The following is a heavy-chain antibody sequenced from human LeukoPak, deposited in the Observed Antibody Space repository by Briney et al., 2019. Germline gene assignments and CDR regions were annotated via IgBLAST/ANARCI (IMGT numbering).Heavy chain of an antibody. Sequence: GGSLRLSCAASGFTLSSYNMNWVRQAPGKGLEWVSYISSSSTTIYYADSVKGRFTISRDNAKNSLYLQMNSLRAEDPAVYYCARDFLEDSYWGQGTLVTVSS. CDR3: ARDFLEDSY. J-gene: IGHJ4*02. CDR1: GFTLSSYN. V-gene: IGHV3-48*01. CDR2: ISSSSTTI. D-gene: IGHD3-3*01.